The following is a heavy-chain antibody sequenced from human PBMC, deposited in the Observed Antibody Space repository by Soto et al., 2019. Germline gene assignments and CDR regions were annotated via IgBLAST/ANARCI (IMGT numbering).Heavy chain of an antibody. CDR2: TSYDGSNK. V-gene: IGHV3-30-3*01. Sequence: GGSLRLSCAASGFTFSGYAMYWVRQAPGKGLEWVAVTSYDGSNKCYADSVKGRFTISRDNSKNTLYLHMDSLRTEDTAVYYCARGAPVDNWGQGTLVTVAS. CDR1: GFTFSGYA. J-gene: IGHJ4*02. CDR3: ARGAPVDN.